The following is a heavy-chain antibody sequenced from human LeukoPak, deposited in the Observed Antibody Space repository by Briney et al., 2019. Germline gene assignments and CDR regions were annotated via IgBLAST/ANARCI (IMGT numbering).Heavy chain of an antibody. V-gene: IGHV4-59*01. CDR2: IYYSGST. D-gene: IGHD6-13*01. CDR1: GGSISSYY. J-gene: IGHJ3*02. Sequence: SETLSLTCTVSGGSISSYYWSWIRQPPGKGLEWIGYIYYSGSTNYNPSLKSRVTISVDTSKNQFSLKLSSVTAADTAVYYCARDGKQQLVSDAFDIWGQGTMVTVSS. CDR3: ARDGKQQLVSDAFDI.